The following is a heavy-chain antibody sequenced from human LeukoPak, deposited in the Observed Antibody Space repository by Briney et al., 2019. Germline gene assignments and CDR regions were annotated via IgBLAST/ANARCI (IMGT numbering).Heavy chain of an antibody. V-gene: IGHV1-18*01. CDR2: ISAYNGNT. CDR1: GYTFTSYA. J-gene: IGHJ4*02. Sequence: GASVKVSCKASGYTFTSYAMHWVRQAPGQRLEWMGWISAYNGNTNYAQKLQGRVTMTTDTSTSTAYMELRSLRSDDTAVYYCARGSDIVVVPAALQTLDYWGQGTLVTVSS. D-gene: IGHD2-2*01. CDR3: ARGSDIVVVPAALQTLDY.